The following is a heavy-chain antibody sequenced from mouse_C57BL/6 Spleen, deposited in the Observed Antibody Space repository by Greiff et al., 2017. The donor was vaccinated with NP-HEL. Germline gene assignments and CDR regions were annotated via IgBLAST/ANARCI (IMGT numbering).Heavy chain of an antibody. J-gene: IGHJ3*01. V-gene: IGHV1-26*01. D-gene: IGHD3-2*02. CDR2: INPNNGGT. CDR3: ARTSSGAWFAY. Sequence: EVQLHQSGPELVKPGASVKISCKASGYTFTDYYMNWVKQSHGKSLEWIGDINPNNGGTSYNQKFKGKATLTVDKSSSTAYMELRSLTSEDSAVYYCARTSSGAWFAYWGQGTLVTVSA. CDR1: GYTFTDYY.